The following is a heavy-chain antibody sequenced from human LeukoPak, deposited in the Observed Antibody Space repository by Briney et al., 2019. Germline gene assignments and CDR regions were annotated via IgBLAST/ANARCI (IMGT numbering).Heavy chain of an antibody. D-gene: IGHD2-2*01. Sequence: SVEVSCKASGFTFTSTAVQWVRQARGQRLEWIGWILVGSGNTNYAQMFQERVTLTWDVSTSTAYMVLSSLRSEDTAIYYCASDPPYTSSSAWWGQGTLVTVSS. CDR3: ASDPPYTSSSAW. CDR2: ILVGSGNT. J-gene: IGHJ4*02. V-gene: IGHV1-58*01. CDR1: GFTFTSTA.